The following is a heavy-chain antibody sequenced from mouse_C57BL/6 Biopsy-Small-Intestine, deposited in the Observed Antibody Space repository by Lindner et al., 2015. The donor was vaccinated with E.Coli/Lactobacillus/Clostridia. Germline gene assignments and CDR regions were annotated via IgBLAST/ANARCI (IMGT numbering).Heavy chain of an antibody. D-gene: IGHD1-1*01. J-gene: IGHJ1*03. V-gene: IGHV1-82*01. CDR2: IYPGDGDT. Sequence: VQLQESGPDLVKPGASVKISCKASGYAFSSSWMNWVKQRPGKGLEWIGRIYPGDGDTNYNGKFKGKATLTADKSSSTAYMQLTSLTSEDSAVYFCARGDYGSVYWYFDVWGTGTTVTVSS. CDR3: ARGDYGSVYWYFDV. CDR1: GYAFSSSW.